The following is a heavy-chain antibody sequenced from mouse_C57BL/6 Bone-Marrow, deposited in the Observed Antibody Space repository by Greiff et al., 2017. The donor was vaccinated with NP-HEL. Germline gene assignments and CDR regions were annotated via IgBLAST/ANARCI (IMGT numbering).Heavy chain of an antibody. CDR1: GFSLTSYG. CDR2: IWRGGST. CDR3: AKNFPGYYGSSYWYFDV. Sequence: QVQLKESGPGLVQPSQSLSITCTASGFSLTSYGVHWVRQSPGKGLEWMGVIWRGGSTDYNAAFMSRLSIPKDNSKSQVFFKMNSMQADDTAIYFCAKNFPGYYGSSYWYFDVWGTGTTVTVSS. J-gene: IGHJ1*03. V-gene: IGHV2-5*01. D-gene: IGHD1-1*01.